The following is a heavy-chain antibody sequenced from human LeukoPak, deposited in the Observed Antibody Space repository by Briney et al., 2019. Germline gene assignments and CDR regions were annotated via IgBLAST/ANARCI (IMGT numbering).Heavy chain of an antibody. CDR1: GFTFSDYY. J-gene: IGHJ4*02. D-gene: IGHD4-23*01. CDR3: ASSSKGTTVVTRGGFYFDY. CDR2: ISSSGSTI. Sequence: KAGGSLRLSCAASGFTFSDYYMSWIRQAPGKGLEWVSYISSSGSTIYYADSVKGRFTISRDNAKNSLYLQMNSLRAEDTAVYYCASSSKGTTVVTRGGFYFDYWGQGTLVTVSS. V-gene: IGHV3-11*04.